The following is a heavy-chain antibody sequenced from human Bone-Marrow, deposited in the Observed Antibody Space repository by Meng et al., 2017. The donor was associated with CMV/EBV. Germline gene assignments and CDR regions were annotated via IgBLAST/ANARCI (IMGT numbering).Heavy chain of an antibody. V-gene: IGHV2-5*02. D-gene: IGHD5-18*01. CDR1: GFSLSTNGVG. CDR3: ARVDTAMMFDP. Sequence: QITLKESGPTRVKPTQTLTLTCTFSGFSLSTNGVGVGWIRQSPGKALEWLALIYWDDDKRYSPSLKSRLTITKDTSKNQVVLTMTNMDPVDTATYYCARVDTAMMFDPWGQGTLVTVSS. J-gene: IGHJ5*02. CDR2: IYWDDDK.